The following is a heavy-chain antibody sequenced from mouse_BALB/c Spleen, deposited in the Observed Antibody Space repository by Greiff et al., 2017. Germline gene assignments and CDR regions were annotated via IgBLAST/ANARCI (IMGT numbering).Heavy chain of an antibody. CDR3: NCITTVVATDY. J-gene: IGHJ2*01. CDR1: GFNIKDYY. V-gene: IGHV14-4*02. Sequence: EVMLVESGAELVRSGASVKLSCTASGFNIKDYYMHWVKQRPEQGLEWIGWIDPENGDTEYAPKFQGKATMTADTSSNTAYLQLSSLTSEDTAVYYCNCITTVVATDYWGQGTTLTVSS. CDR2: IDPENGDT. D-gene: IGHD1-1*01.